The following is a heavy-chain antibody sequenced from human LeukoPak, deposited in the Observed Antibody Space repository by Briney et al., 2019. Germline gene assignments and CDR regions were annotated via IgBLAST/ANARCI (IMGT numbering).Heavy chain of an antibody. Sequence: GGSLRLSCAASGFTFSSYSMNWVRQAPGKGLEWVSSISSSSSYIYYADSVKGRFTISRDNAKNSLYLQMNSLRAEDTAVYYCARSSSGYYGWFDPWGQGTLVTVPS. J-gene: IGHJ5*02. V-gene: IGHV3-21*01. CDR2: ISSSSSYI. CDR3: ARSSSGYYGWFDP. D-gene: IGHD3-22*01. CDR1: GFTFSSYS.